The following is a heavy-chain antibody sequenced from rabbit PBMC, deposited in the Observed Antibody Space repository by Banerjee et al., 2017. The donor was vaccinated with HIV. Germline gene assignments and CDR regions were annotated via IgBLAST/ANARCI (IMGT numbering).Heavy chain of an antibody. V-gene: IGHV1S45*01. CDR1: GFSLSSYA. CDR3: ARDRGDWGYYFNL. J-gene: IGHJ4*01. CDR2: IYTGSGST. Sequence: QEQLEESGGGLVKPEGSLTLTCTVSGFSLSSYAMSWVRQAPGKGLEWIACIYTGSGSTYYASWAKGRFTISKTSSTTVTLQMTSLTAADTATYFCARDRGDWGYYFNLWGPGTLVTVS. D-gene: IGHD4-1*01.